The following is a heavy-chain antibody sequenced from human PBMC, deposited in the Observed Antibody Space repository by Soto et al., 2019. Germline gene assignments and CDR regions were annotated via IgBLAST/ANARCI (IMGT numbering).Heavy chain of an antibody. CDR3: ATSYFDWLTPHDAFDI. V-gene: IGHV1-24*01. CDR2: FDPEDGET. Sequence: EASVKVSCKVSGYTLTELSMHWVRQAPGKGLEWMGGFDPEDGETIYAQKFQGRVTMTEDTSTDTAYMELSSLRSEDTAVYYCATSYFDWLTPHDAFDIWGQGTMVTVSS. J-gene: IGHJ3*02. D-gene: IGHD3-9*01. CDR1: GYTLTELS.